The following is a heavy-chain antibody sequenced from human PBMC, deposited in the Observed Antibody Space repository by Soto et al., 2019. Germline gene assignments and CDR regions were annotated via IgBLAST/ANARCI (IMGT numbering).Heavy chain of an antibody. CDR3: ARDRILGYYYDSSGPRGGWFDP. CDR2: IYYSGNT. V-gene: IGHV4-30-4*01. Sequence: SETLSLTCTVSGDSISSGDYYWSWIRQPPGKGLEWIGCIYYSGNTYYNPSPKRRFSISVDTSKNQFSLKLSSVTAADTAVYYCARDRILGYYYDSSGPRGGWFDPWGQGTLVTVSS. D-gene: IGHD3-22*01. CDR1: GDSISSGDYY. J-gene: IGHJ5*02.